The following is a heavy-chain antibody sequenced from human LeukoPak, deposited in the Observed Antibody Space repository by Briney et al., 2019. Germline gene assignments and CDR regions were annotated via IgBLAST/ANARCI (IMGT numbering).Heavy chain of an antibody. V-gene: IGHV3-9*01. CDR2: ISWNSGSI. Sequence: GRSLRLSCAASGFTFDDYAMHWVRQAPGKGLEWVSGISWNSGSIFYADSVKGRFTISRDNAKNSLYLQMNSLRAEDTAVYYCARVYYDYVWGSFAPNYYYYYMDVWGKGTTVTVSS. CDR3: ARVYYDYVWGSFAPNYYYYYMDV. D-gene: IGHD3-16*01. J-gene: IGHJ6*03. CDR1: GFTFDDYA.